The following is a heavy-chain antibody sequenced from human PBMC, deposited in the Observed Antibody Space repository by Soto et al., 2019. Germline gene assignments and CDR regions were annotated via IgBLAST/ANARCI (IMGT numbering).Heavy chain of an antibody. D-gene: IGHD1-26*01. V-gene: IGHV3-30*18. Sequence: AFAASGVTFCSYGIKWGLQAQGKWLEWVAVLSYDGSNKYYADSVKGRVTISRDNSKNTLYLQMNSLRAEDTAVYYCAKDHGSYWIGYFDDWGQGTLVNGSS. CDR2: LSYDGSNK. CDR3: AKDHGSYWIGYFDD. CDR1: GVTFCSYG. J-gene: IGHJ4*02.